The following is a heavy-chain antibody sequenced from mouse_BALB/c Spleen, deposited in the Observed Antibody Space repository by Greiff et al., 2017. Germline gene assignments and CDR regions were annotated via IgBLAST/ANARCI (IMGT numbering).Heavy chain of an antibody. J-gene: IGHJ2*01. CDR1: GYSFTGYN. CDR3: ARATGGTYYFDY. Sequence: VQLKQSGPELEKPGASVKISCKASGYSFTGYNMNWVKQSNGKSLEWIGNIDPYDGGTSYNQKFKGKATLTVDKSSSTAYMQLKSLTSEDSAVYYCARATGGTYYFDYWGQGTTLTVSA. CDR2: IDPYDGGT. V-gene: IGHV1S135*01. D-gene: IGHD4-1*01.